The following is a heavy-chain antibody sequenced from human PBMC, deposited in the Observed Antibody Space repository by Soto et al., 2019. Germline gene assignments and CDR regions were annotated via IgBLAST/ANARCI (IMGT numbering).Heavy chain of an antibody. J-gene: IGHJ4*02. V-gene: IGHV1-69*06. D-gene: IGHD3-3*01. CDR3: ARRDTSGFLRYFDN. CDR2: IVPNVGTG. CDR1: GGTLSSFINYP. Sequence: QMQLVQSGAEVKKPGSSVKVSCKASGGTLSSFINYPINWVRQAPGQGLEWMGGIVPNVGTGNYAQKFQGRVTSTADKSTGTAYMELSSLRSEDTALYYCARRDTSGFLRYFDNWGQGTLVTVSS.